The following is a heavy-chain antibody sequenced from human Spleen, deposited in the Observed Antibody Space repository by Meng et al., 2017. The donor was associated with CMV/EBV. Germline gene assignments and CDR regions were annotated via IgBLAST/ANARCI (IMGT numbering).Heavy chain of an antibody. J-gene: IGHJ6*02. CDR1: GFTFGDYA. CDR2: IRSKAYGGTT. D-gene: IGHD6-19*01. CDR3: TRDRPSAVAADAHYYYYGMDV. Sequence: GESLKISCTASGFTFGDYAMSWVRQAPGKGLEWVGFIRSKAYGGTTEYAASVKGRFTISRDDSKSIAYLQMNSLKTEDTAVYYCTRDRPSAVAADAHYYYYGMDVWGQGTTVTVSS. V-gene: IGHV3-49*04.